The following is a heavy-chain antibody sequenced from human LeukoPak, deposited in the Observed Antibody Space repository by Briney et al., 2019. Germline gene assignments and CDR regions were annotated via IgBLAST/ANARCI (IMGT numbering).Heavy chain of an antibody. V-gene: IGHV3-30*04. J-gene: IGHJ6*03. CDR2: ISYDGNIK. CDR1: GFTLSSHA. D-gene: IGHD6-6*01. CDR3: ARAHLSSSSTDYMDV. Sequence: PGGSLRLSCAASGFTLSSHAIHWVRQAPGKGLEWVVLISYDGNIKYYANSVKGRFTISRDNSKNTLSLQMNSLRPEDTAVYYCARAHLSSSSTDYMDVWGKGTTVTVSS.